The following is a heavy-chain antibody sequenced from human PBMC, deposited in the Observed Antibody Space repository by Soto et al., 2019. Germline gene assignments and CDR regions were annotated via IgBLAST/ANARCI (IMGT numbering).Heavy chain of an antibody. CDR1: AFTFSSYG. Sequence: QVQLVESGGGVVQPGRSLRLSCAASAFTFSSYGRHWVRQAPGKGLEWVAVISYDGSNKYYADSVKGRFTISRDNSKNTLYLQMNSLRSEDTAVYYCAKETYSGPLDYWGQGTLVTVSS. J-gene: IGHJ4*02. CDR3: AKETYSGPLDY. CDR2: ISYDGSNK. D-gene: IGHD2-15*01. V-gene: IGHV3-30*18.